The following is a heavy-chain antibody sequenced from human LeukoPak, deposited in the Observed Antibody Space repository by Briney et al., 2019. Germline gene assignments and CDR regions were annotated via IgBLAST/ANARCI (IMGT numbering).Heavy chain of an antibody. D-gene: IGHD6-19*01. CDR1: GFTLSSYN. Sequence: GGSLRLSCAASGFTLSSYNMNWVRQAPGKGLEWVSSISSSSSYIYYADSVRGRFTISRDNAKNSLYLQINSLRAEDTAVYYCARALRLAVNLDYWGQGTLVTVSS. V-gene: IGHV3-21*01. CDR3: ARALRLAVNLDY. J-gene: IGHJ4*02. CDR2: ISSSSSYI.